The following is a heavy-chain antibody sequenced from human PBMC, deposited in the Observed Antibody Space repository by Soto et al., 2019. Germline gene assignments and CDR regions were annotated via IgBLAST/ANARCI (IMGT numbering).Heavy chain of an antibody. CDR3: ARDRHDYDGSGSYYTPEGMDV. CDR1: GYTFTSYY. J-gene: IGHJ6*02. D-gene: IGHD3-10*01. CDR2: INPSGGST. V-gene: IGHV1-46*03. Sequence: QVQLVQSGAEVKKPGASVKVSCKASGYTFTSYYMHWVRQAPGQGLEWMGIINPSGGSTSYARKFQGRVTMTRATSTSTVYMELSSLRSEDTAVYYCARDRHDYDGSGSYYTPEGMDVWGQGTTVTVSS.